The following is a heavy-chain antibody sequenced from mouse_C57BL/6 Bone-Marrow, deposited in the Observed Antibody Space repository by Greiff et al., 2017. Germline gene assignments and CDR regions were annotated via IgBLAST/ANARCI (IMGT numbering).Heavy chain of an antibody. CDR3: ARCGYYWYFDV. CDR1: GYSFTGYY. V-gene: IGHV1-42*01. CDR2: INPSTGGT. Sequence: EVQLQESGPELVKPGASVKISCKASGYSFTGYYMNWVKQSPEKSLEWIGEINPSTGGTTYNQKFKAKATLTVDKSSSTAYMQLKSLTSEDSAVYYCARCGYYWYFDVWGTGTTVTVSS. D-gene: IGHD2-2*01. J-gene: IGHJ1*03.